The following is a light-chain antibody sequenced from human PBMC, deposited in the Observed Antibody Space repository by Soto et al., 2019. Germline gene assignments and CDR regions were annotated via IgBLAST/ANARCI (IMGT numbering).Light chain of an antibody. CDR1: SSGVGGYNY. V-gene: IGLV2-14*01. Sequence: QSALTQPASVSGPPGQSITISCTGTSSGVGGYNYVSWYQQHPGKAPKLMIYEVSNRPSGVSNRFSGSKSGNTASLTISGLQAEDEADYYCSSYTSSSTPYVFGTGTKVTVL. J-gene: IGLJ1*01. CDR2: EVS. CDR3: SSYTSSSTPYV.